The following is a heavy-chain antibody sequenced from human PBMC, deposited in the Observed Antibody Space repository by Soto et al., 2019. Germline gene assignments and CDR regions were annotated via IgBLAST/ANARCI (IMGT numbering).Heavy chain of an antibody. CDR2: ISGDSGRT. CDR1: GLTFGNYA. D-gene: IGHD2-21*02. V-gene: IGHV3-23*01. J-gene: IGHJ2*01. Sequence: EVQLLGSGGGLVQPGGSVRLSCAASGLTFGNYAMSWVRQAPGEGLEWVSAISGDSGRTYYADSVKGRFTISRDNSKNTLYLQMNTLRAEDTAVYYCAVTPNCGRDCSAASYWYFDIWGRGTLVTVSS. CDR3: AVTPNCGRDCSAASYWYFDI.